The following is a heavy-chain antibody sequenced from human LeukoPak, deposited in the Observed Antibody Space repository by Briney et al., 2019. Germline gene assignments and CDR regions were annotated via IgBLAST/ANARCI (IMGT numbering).Heavy chain of an antibody. Sequence: ASVKVSCKASGYTFTGYYMHWVRQAPGQGLEWMGWINPNSGGTNYAQKFQGRVTMTRDTSISTAYMELSRLRSDDTAVYYCARSDGRDIVVVPAASRPLYYFDYWGQGTLVTVSS. J-gene: IGHJ4*02. D-gene: IGHD2-2*01. CDR2: INPNSGGT. V-gene: IGHV1-2*02. CDR1: GYTFTGYY. CDR3: ARSDGRDIVVVPAASRPLYYFDY.